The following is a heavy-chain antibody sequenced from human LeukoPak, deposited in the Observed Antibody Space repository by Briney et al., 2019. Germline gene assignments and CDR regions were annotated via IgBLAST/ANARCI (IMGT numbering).Heavy chain of an antibody. J-gene: IGHJ3*02. CDR3: AKHLQYSSTWYYAFDI. D-gene: IGHD6-13*01. CDR1: GFTFSSYA. V-gene: IGHV4-38-2*01. Sequence: GSLRLSCAASGFTFSSYAMSWVRQPPGEGLEWIGSMYYSGSTYYNPSLKSRVTISVDTSKNQFSLNLSSVTAADTAVYYCAKHLQYSSTWYYAFDIWGQGTMVTVSS. CDR2: MYYSGST.